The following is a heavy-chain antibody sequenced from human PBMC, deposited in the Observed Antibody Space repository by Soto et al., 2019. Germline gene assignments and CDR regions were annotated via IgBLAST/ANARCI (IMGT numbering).Heavy chain of an antibody. CDR3: ARQQLNYFDS. Sequence: QVQLQESGPGLVTPSETLSLTCTVSGGSISSYYWSWIRQPPGKGLEWIGYIYYSGSTNYNPSLKRRVTISVDTSKNQFSLKLSSVTAADTAVYYCARQQLNYFDSWGQGTLVTVSS. CDR1: GGSISSYY. V-gene: IGHV4-59*08. CDR2: IYYSGST. D-gene: IGHD6-13*01. J-gene: IGHJ4*02.